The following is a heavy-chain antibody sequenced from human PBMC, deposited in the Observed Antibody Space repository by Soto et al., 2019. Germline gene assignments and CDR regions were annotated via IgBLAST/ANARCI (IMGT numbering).Heavy chain of an antibody. Sequence: EVQLVESGGGLAQPGGSVRLSCAASGFTFSSYEMNWVRQAPGKTLEWVSYISSGGDSSYYADSVKGRFTISRDNDKNSLSLQMNSLRVEDTAVYYCARVYCSTTTCHVQAFDSWGQGTLVTVSS. J-gene: IGHJ4*02. CDR3: ARVYCSTTTCHVQAFDS. V-gene: IGHV3-48*03. D-gene: IGHD2-2*01. CDR1: GFTFSSYE. CDR2: ISSGGDSS.